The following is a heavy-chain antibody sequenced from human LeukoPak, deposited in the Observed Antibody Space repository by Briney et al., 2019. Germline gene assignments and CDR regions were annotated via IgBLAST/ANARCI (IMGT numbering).Heavy chain of an antibody. CDR1: GFTVSSNY. CDR2: IYSSGNT. CDR3: ARRRSSSWGIDY. V-gene: IGHV3-66*02. D-gene: IGHD6-13*01. Sequence: GGSLRLSCAASGFTVSSNYMSWVRQAPGKGLEWVSVIYSSGNTYYADSVKDRFTISRDNSKNTMYLQMNSLRTEDTAVYYCARRRSSSWGIDYWGQGTLVTVSS. J-gene: IGHJ4*02.